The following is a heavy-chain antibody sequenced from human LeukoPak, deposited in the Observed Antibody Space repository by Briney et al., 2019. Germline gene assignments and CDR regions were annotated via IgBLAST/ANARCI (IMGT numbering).Heavy chain of an antibody. CDR3: ARDSTHYYYYYMDV. J-gene: IGHJ6*03. CDR2: IYYSGST. Sequence: SETLSLTCTVSGGSISSSSYYWGWIRQPPGKGLEWIGSIYYSGSTNYNPSLKSRVTMSVDTSKNQFSLKLSSVTAADTAVYYCARDSTHYYYYYMDVWGKGTTVTISS. CDR1: GGSISSSSYY. V-gene: IGHV4-39*07.